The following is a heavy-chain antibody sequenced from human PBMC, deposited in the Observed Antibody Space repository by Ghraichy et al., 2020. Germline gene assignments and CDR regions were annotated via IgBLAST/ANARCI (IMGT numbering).Heavy chain of an antibody. D-gene: IGHD6-6*01. J-gene: IGHJ6*02. CDR1: GGSFSGYY. CDR2: INHSGST. V-gene: IGHV4-34*01. Sequence: SETLSLTCAVYGGSFSGYYWSWIRQPPGKGLEWIGEINHSGSTNYNPSLKSRVTISVDTSKNQFSLKLSSVTAADTAVYYCARAPIAARYYYYYYGMDVWGQGTTVTVSS. CDR3: ARAPIAARYYYYYYGMDV.